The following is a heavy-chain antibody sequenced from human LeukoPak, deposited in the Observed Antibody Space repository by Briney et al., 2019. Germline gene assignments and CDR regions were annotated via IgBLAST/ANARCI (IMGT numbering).Heavy chain of an antibody. CDR1: GFTFSSYG. J-gene: IGHJ5*02. V-gene: IGHV3-33*01. D-gene: IGHD2-2*01. CDR2: IWYDGSNK. Sequence: GGSLRLSCAASGFTFSSYGMHWVRHAPGKGLEWVAVIWYDGSNKYYADSVKGRFTISRDNSKNTLYLQMNSLRAEDTAVYYCARDTSGWFDPWGRGTLVTVSS. CDR3: ARDTSGWFDP.